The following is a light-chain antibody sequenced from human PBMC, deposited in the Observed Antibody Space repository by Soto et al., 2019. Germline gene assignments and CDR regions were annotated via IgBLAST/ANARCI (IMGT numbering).Light chain of an antibody. CDR3: QQYYSPPYT. J-gene: IGKJ2*01. V-gene: IGKV4-1*01. Sequence: DIVMTQSPDSLAVSLGERATINCKSSQSVLYSSNNKNYLAWYQQKPGQPPKLLIYWASIRESGVSDRFSGSGSGTDFTLTISSLQAEDVAVYYCQQYYSPPYTFGQGTKLEIK. CDR1: QSVLYSSNNKNY. CDR2: WAS.